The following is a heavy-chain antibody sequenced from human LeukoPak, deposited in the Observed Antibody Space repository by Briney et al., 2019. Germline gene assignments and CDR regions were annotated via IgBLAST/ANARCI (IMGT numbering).Heavy chain of an antibody. CDR2: INPNSGGT. CDR3: ARVGATGTTSPFDY. Sequence: ASVKVSCKASGYTFTGYYMHWVRQAPGQGLEWMGWINPNSGGTSHAQKFQGRVTMTRDTSISTAYMELSRLRSDDTAVYYCARVGATGTTSPFDYWGQGTLVTVSS. J-gene: IGHJ4*02. D-gene: IGHD1-1*01. CDR1: GYTFTGYY. V-gene: IGHV1-2*02.